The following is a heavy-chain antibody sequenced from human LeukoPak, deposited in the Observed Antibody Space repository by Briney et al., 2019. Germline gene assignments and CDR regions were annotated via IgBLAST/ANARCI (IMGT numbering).Heavy chain of an antibody. CDR2: ISGSGGST. Sequence: GGSLRLSCAASGFTFSSYAMSWVRQAPGKGLEWVSAISGSGGSTYYADSVKGRFTISRDNSKNTLYLQMNSLRAEDTAVYHCANQYVGDYYFDYWGQGTLVTVSS. V-gene: IGHV3-23*01. CDR1: GFTFSSYA. J-gene: IGHJ4*02. CDR3: ANQYVGDYYFDY. D-gene: IGHD4-17*01.